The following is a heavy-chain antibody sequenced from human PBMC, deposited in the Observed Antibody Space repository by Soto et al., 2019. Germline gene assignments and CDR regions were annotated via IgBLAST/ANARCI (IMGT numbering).Heavy chain of an antibody. J-gene: IGHJ4*02. D-gene: IGHD1-1*01. Sequence: QVQLVQSGAEVKKPGSSVIVSCKASGGSFNSHSINWVRQAPGQGLQWVGRFIPTLGLANYAQSFQGRVTITADKSTSTAYMELSSLGSDDTAVYYCARPSSHTATTGTFNYWGQGTPVTVSS. V-gene: IGHV1-69*02. CDR3: ARPSSHTATTGTFNY. CDR2: FIPTLGLA. CDR1: GGSFNSHS.